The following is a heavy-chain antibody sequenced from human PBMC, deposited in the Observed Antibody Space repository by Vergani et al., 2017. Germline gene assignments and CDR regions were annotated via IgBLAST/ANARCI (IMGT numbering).Heavy chain of an antibody. CDR1: GFTFSSYS. CDR3: AKSIGMGYYYYYMDV. CDR2: ISSSSSYI. J-gene: IGHJ6*03. Sequence: EVQLVESGGGLVKPGGSLRLSCAASGFTFSSYSMNWVRQAPGKGLEWVSSISSSSSYIYYADSVKGRFTISRDNAKNSLYLQMNSLRAEDTAVYYCAKSIGMGYYYYYMDVWGKGTTVTVSS. D-gene: IGHD3-16*01. V-gene: IGHV3-21*04.